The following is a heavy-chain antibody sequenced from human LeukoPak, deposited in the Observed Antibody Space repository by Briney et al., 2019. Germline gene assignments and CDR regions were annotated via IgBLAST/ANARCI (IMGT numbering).Heavy chain of an antibody. CDR3: AKGRQIRDGYNPDY. D-gene: IGHD5-24*01. CDR1: GFTFSSYA. Sequence: GGSLRLSCAASGFTFSSYAMSWVRQAPGKGLEWVSAISGSGGSTYYADSVKGRFTISRDNSKNTMFLQMNSLRAEDTAVYYCAKGRQIRDGYNPDYWGQGTLVTVSS. J-gene: IGHJ4*02. V-gene: IGHV3-23*01. CDR2: ISGSGGST.